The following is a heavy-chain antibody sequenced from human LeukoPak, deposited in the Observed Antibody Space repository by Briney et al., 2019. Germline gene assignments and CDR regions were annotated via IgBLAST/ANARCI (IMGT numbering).Heavy chain of an antibody. J-gene: IGHJ4*02. V-gene: IGHV3-48*03. Sequence: GGSLRLSCAASGFTFSSYEMNWVRQAPGKGLEWVSYISSSGSTIYYADSVKGRFTISRDNAKNSLYLQMNSLRAEDTAVYYCARDPNYYGSGTGGYWGQGTLVTVSS. CDR3: ARDPNYYGSGTGGY. D-gene: IGHD3-10*01. CDR1: GFTFSSYE. CDR2: ISSSGSTI.